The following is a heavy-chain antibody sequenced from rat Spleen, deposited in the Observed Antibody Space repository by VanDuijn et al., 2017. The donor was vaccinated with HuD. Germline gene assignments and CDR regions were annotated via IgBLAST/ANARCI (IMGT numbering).Heavy chain of an antibody. J-gene: IGHJ2*01. D-gene: IGHD4-2*01. CDR3: ATLGLADYFDY. Sequence: EVQLQESGPGLVKPSQSLSLTCSVTVYSITSSYRWRWIRKFPGNKMEWMGYMTYSGSTSYNPSLKSRVSITRDTSKNHFFLQLNSVTTDDTATYFCATLGLADYFDYWGQGVMVTVSS. V-gene: IGHV3-1*01. CDR1: VYSITSSY. CDR2: MTYSGST.